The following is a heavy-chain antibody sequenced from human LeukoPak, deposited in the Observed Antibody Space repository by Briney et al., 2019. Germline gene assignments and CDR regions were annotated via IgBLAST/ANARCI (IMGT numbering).Heavy chain of an antibody. CDR2: INTDGSST. V-gene: IGHV3-74*01. D-gene: IGHD2-2*02. J-gene: IGHJ4*02. Sequence: GGPLRLSCAASGFTFSSYWMHWVRQAPGRGLVWVSRINTDGSSTSYADSVRGRFTISRDNAKNTLYLQMNSLRAEDTAVYYCARAYCSSPSCYNFDYWGQGTLVTVSS. CDR3: ARAYCSSPSCYNFDY. CDR1: GFTFSSYW.